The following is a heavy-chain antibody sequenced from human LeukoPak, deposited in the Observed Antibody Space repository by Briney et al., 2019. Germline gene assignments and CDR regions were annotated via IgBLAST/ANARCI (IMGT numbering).Heavy chain of an antibody. J-gene: IGHJ4*02. Sequence: KTSETLSLTCTVSGGSISSSSYYWGWIRQPPGKGLEWIGSIYHSGSTNYNPSLKSRVTISVDTSKNQFSLKLSSVTAADTAVYYCARRRNYQWGFDYWGQGTLVTVSS. V-gene: IGHV4-39*07. CDR3: ARRRNYQWGFDY. D-gene: IGHD2-8*01. CDR2: IYHSGST. CDR1: GGSISSSSYY.